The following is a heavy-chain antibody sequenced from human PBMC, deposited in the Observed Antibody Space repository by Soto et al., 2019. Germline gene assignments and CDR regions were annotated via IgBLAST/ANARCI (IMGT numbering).Heavy chain of an antibody. V-gene: IGHV1-8*01. CDR1: GYTFTSYD. CDR3: ARGRRRIWGSYHSLDY. Sequence: ASVKVSCKASGYTFTSYDINWVRQATGQGLEWMGWMNPNSGNTGYAQKFQGRVTMTRNTSISTAYMELSSLRSEDTAVYYCARGRRRIWGSYHSLDYWGQGTLVTVSS. CDR2: MNPNSGNT. J-gene: IGHJ4*02. D-gene: IGHD3-16*02.